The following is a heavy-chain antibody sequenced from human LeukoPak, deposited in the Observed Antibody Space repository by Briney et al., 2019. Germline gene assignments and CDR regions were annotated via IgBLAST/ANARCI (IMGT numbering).Heavy chain of an antibody. Sequence: ASVKVSCKASGYTFTSYAMHWVRQAPGQRLEWMGWINAGNGNTKYSQKFQGRVTITRDTSASTAYMELSSPRSEDTAVYYCAREGLVGYFDYWGQGTLVTVSS. V-gene: IGHV1-3*01. D-gene: IGHD3/OR15-3a*01. J-gene: IGHJ4*02. CDR1: GYTFTSYA. CDR3: AREGLVGYFDY. CDR2: INAGNGNT.